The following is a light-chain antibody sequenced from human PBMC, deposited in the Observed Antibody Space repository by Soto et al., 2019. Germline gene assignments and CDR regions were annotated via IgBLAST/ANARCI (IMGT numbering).Light chain of an antibody. CDR3: QQRSNWPIT. CDR1: QSVSSY. V-gene: IGKV3-11*01. Sequence: EIVLTQSPATLSLSPWERATLSCRASQSVSSYLAWYQQKPGQAPRLLIYDASNRATGIPARFSGSGSRTDFTLTISSLEPEDFAVYYCQQRSNWPITFGQGTR. CDR2: DAS. J-gene: IGKJ5*01.